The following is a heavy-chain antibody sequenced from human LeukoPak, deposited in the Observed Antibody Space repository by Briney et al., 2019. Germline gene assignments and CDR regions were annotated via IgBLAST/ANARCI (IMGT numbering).Heavy chain of an antibody. J-gene: IGHJ4*02. Sequence: GGSLRLSCAASGFPFTNYAMHWVRQAPGKGLEWVAVISNDGRSKYHADSVKGRFTISRDDSKKTVYLQMNSLRGEDSAVYFCARENSYGAPLDYWGQGSLVTVPS. V-gene: IGHV3-30*03. CDR3: ARENSYGAPLDY. CDR2: ISNDGRSK. D-gene: IGHD5-18*01. CDR1: GFPFTNYA.